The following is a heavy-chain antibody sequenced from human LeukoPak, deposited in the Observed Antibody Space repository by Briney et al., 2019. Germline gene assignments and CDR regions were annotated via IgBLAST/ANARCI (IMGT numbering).Heavy chain of an antibody. CDR2: INTNTGNP. D-gene: IGHD3-16*01. CDR3: SRTTYYDFDY. CDR1: GYTFTKYG. J-gene: IGHJ4*02. Sequence: ASVKVSCKASGYTFTKYGVYWVRQAPGQGLEWMGWINTNTGNPTYAQGFTGRFVFSLDTSVTTAYLQISSLKAEDTAVYYCSRTTYYDFDYWGQGTLVTVSS. V-gene: IGHV7-4-1*02.